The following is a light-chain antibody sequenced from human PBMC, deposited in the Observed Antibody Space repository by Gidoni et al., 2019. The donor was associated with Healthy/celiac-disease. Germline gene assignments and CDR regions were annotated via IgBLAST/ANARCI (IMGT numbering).Light chain of an antibody. CDR1: SSNIGAGYD. CDR3: QSYDSSLSGFVV. CDR2: GNS. J-gene: IGLJ2*01. V-gene: IGLV1-40*01. Sequence: QSVLTQPPSVSGAPGQRVPISGTGISSNIGAGYDVQWYQQLPGTAPELLIYGNSNRPSGVPYRFSGSKSGTSASLAITGLQAEDEADYYCQSYDSSLSGFVVFGGGTKLTVL.